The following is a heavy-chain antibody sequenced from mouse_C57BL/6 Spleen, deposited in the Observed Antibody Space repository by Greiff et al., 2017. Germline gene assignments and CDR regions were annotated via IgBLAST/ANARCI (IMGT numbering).Heavy chain of an antibody. Sequence: VQLQQSGPELVKPGASVKISCKASGYAFSSSWMNWVKQRPGQGLEWIGRIYPGDGDTNYNGKFKGKATLTADKSSSTAYMQLSSLTSEDSAVYFCARGTCTDDFDYWGQGTTLTVSS. CDR3: ARGTCTDDFDY. CDR1: GYAFSSSW. J-gene: IGHJ2*01. CDR2: IYPGDGDT. V-gene: IGHV1-82*01.